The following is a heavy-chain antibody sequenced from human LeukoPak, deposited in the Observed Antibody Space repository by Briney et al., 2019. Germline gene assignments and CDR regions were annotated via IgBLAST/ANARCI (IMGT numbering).Heavy chain of an antibody. D-gene: IGHD5-18*01. CDR3: ARLPLGGYSYGFDY. V-gene: IGHV3-74*01. CDR1: GFTFSSYW. CDR2: INSDGSST. J-gene: IGHJ4*02. Sequence: GGSLRLSCAASGFTFSSYWMHWVRQAPGKGLVWVSRINSDGSSTSYADSVKGRFTISRDNAKNTLYLQMNSLGAEDTAVYYCARLPLGGYSYGFDYWGQGTLVTVSS.